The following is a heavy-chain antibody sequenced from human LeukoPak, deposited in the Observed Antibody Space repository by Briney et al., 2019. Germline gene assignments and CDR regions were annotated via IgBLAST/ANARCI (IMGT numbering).Heavy chain of an antibody. Sequence: PSETLSLTCTVSGGSISSGGYYWGWIRQPPGKGLEWIGYIYHSGSTYYNPSLKSRVTISVDRSKNQFSLKLSSVTAADTAVYYCARDSGSSSNLDYWGQGTLVTVS. CDR3: ARDSGSSSNLDY. CDR1: GGSISSGGYY. V-gene: IGHV4-30-2*01. J-gene: IGHJ4*02. D-gene: IGHD6-6*01. CDR2: IYHSGST.